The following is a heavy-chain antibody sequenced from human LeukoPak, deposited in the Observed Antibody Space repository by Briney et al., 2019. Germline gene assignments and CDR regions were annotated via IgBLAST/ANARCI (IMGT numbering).Heavy chain of an antibody. CDR1: GFTFSSYA. V-gene: IGHV3-21*01. CDR2: ISSSSSYI. J-gene: IGHJ6*02. Sequence: PGGSLRLSCAASGFTFSSYAMSWVRQAPGKGLEWVSSISSSSSYIYYADSVKGRFTISRDNAKNSLYPQMNSLRAEDTAVYYCARDLWELDYGMDVWGQGTTVTVSS. CDR3: ARDLWELDYGMDV. D-gene: IGHD1-26*01.